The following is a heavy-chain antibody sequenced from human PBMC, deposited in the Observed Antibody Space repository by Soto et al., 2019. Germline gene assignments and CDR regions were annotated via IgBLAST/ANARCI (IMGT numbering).Heavy chain of an antibody. V-gene: IGHV3-33*01. D-gene: IGHD6-25*01. CDR2: IWYDGSNK. J-gene: IGHJ6*02. Sequence: QVQLVESGGGVVQPGRSLRLSCAASGFTFSSYGMHWVRQAPGKGLEWVAVIWYDGSNKYYADSVKGRFTISRDNSKNTLYLQMNSLRAEDTAVYYCAREGRLQMVSYYYGMDVWGQGTTVTVSS. CDR3: AREGRLQMVSYYYGMDV. CDR1: GFTFSSYG.